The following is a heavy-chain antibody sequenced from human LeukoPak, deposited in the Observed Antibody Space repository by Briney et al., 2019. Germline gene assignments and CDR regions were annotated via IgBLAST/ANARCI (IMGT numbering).Heavy chain of an antibody. CDR1: GFTFTSFP. J-gene: IGHJ5*02. CDR3: AKTWFGDLEIRFDP. CDR2: IGADGVTT. V-gene: IGHV3-23*01. Sequence: PGGSLRLSCAASGFTFTSFPMSWVRRAPGKGLEYLSLIGADGVTTYYAASVKGRFTISRDNSNNTLYLQMNSLRAGDTAVYYCAKTWFGDLEIRFDPWGQGTLVTVSS. D-gene: IGHD3-10*01.